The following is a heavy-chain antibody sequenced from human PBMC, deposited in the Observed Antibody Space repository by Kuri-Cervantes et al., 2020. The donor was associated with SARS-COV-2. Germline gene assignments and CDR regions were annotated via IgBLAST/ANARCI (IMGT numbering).Heavy chain of an antibody. Sequence: SVKVSCKASGVSFDYRFLHWVRQAPGQALEWMGWITPFNGNTNYAQRFQDRVTITRDRSMSTAYMELSSLRFEDTAMYYCARSRPGAIYREDGAFDIWGQGTMVTV. CDR2: ITPFNGNT. CDR1: GVSFDYRF. V-gene: IGHV1-45*02. D-gene: IGHD5-18*01. CDR3: ARSRPGAIYREDGAFDI. J-gene: IGHJ3*02.